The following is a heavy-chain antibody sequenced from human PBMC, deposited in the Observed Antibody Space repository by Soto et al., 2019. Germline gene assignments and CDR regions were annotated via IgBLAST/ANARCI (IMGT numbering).Heavy chain of an antibody. V-gene: IGHV3-23*01. Sequence: SGGSLRLSCAASGLTFSNYGMNWVRQPPGKGLERVGGISGTGGSAYHADSVKGRLTISRDNSKNTLYLQMNSLRAEDTAIYYCVKEGSGWDSRGSFDFWGRGTMVTISS. CDR3: VKEGSGWDSRGSFDF. D-gene: IGHD6-19*01. CDR2: ISGTGGSA. J-gene: IGHJ3*01. CDR1: GLTFSNYG.